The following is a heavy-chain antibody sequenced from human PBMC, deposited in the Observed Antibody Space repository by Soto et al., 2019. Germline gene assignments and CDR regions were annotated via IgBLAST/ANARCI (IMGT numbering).Heavy chain of an antibody. D-gene: IGHD6-19*01. CDR3: ARGNVPGIAVAGTGYFDY. J-gene: IGHJ4*02. Sequence: ASVKVSCKASGYTFTSYGISWVRQAPGQGLEWMGWISAYNGNTNYAQKLQGRVTMTTDTSTSTAYMELRSLRSDDTAVYYCARGNVPGIAVAGTGYFDYWGQGTLVTVSS. CDR1: GYTFTSYG. CDR2: ISAYNGNT. V-gene: IGHV1-18*01.